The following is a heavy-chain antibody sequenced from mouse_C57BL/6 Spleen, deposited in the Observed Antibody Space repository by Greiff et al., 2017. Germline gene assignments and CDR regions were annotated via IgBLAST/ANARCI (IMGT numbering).Heavy chain of an antibody. CDR1: GYSFTGYY. J-gene: IGHJ2*01. V-gene: IGHV1-42*01. Sequence: VQLQQSGPELVKPGASVKISCKASGYSFTGYYMNWVKQSPEKSLEWIGEINPSTGGTTYNQKFKAKATLTVDKSSSTAYMPLKSLTSEDSAVYYCARGSYSTFDYWGQGTTLTVAS. CDR3: ARGSYSTFDY. CDR2: INPSTGGT. D-gene: IGHD2-5*01.